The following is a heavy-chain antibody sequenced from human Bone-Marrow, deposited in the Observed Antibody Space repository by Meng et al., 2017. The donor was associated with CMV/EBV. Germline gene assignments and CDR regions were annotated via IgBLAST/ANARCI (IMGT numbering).Heavy chain of an antibody. V-gene: IGHV3-7*01. CDR1: GFTFSSYW. CDR3: ASLGLRFLEWLPLDY. J-gene: IGHJ4*02. Sequence: GGSLRLSCVASGFTFSSYWMSWVRQAPGKGLEWVANIKQDGSEKYYVDSVKGRFTISRDNAKNSLYLQMNSLRAEDTAVYYCASLGLRFLEWLPLDYWGQGTLVTVSS. CDR2: IKQDGSEK. D-gene: IGHD3-3*01.